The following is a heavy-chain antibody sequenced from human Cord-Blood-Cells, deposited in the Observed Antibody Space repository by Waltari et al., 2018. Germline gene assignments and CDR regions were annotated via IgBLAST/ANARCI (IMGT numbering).Heavy chain of an antibody. CDR2: INPGNGNT. D-gene: IGHD5-18*01. J-gene: IGHJ6*02. CDR1: GYTFTSYA. CDR3: ARDRIQLWLAYYYYGMDV. V-gene: IGHV1-3*01. Sequence: QVQLVQSGAEAQKPGASVKVSCKASGYTFTSYAMHWVRQAPRQRLEWMGWINPGNGNTKYSQKFQGRVTITRDTSASTAYMELSSLRSEDTAVYYCARDRIQLWLAYYYYGMDVWGQGTTVTVSS.